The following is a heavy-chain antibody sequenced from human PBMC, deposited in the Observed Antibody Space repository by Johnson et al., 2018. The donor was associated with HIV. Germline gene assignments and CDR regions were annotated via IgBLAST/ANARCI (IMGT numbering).Heavy chain of an antibody. D-gene: IGHD3-10*01. J-gene: IGHJ3*02. CDR2: IYSGGST. CDR3: ARGVDGAFDI. Sequence: AASGFTVSSNYINWVRQAPGKGLEWVSVIYSGGSTYYADSVKGRFTLSRDNSKNTLYLQMNSLRAEDTAVYYCARGVDGAFDIWGQGTMVTVSS. V-gene: IGHV3-66*01. CDR1: GFTVSSNY.